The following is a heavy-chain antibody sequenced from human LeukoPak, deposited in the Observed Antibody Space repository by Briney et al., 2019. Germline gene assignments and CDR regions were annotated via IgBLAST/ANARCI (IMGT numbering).Heavy chain of an antibody. CDR2: TYFSGST. Sequence: PSETLSLTCTVSGGSISTYYWSWIRQPPGKGLEWIGYTYFSGSTNYNPSLKSRVTISVDTSKNQFSLKLSSVTAADTAVYYCARVGATAYGLDVWGQGTPVTVSS. D-gene: IGHD1-26*01. J-gene: IGHJ6*02. CDR3: ARVGATAYGLDV. V-gene: IGHV4-59*01. CDR1: GGSISTYY.